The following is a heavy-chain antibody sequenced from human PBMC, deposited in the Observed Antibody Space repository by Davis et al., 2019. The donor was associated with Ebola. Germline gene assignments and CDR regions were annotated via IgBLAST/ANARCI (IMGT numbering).Heavy chain of an antibody. CDR3: ATQYSNGWFDP. CDR1: GGSMTNYY. J-gene: IGHJ5*02. V-gene: IGHV4-59*01. Sequence: SETLSLTCTVSGGSMTNYYWSWIRQPPGKGLEWIGYIYYTGSTNYNRSLESRVTIAVDTSKNQLSLKLSSVTAADTAVYYCATQYSNGWFDPWGQGTLVTVSS. CDR2: IYYTGST. D-gene: IGHD4-11*01.